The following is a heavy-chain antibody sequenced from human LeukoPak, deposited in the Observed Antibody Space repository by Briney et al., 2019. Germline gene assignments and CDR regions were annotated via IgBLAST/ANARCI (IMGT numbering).Heavy chain of an antibody. CDR2: IYYSGST. Sequence: PSETPSLTCTVSGGSISSYYWSWIRQPPGKGLEWIGYIYYSGSTNYNPFLKSRVTISVDTSKNQFSLKLSSVTAADTAVYYCARGGSYYYGSGSASSFDYWGQGTLVTVSS. CDR1: GGSISSYY. D-gene: IGHD3-10*01. V-gene: IGHV4-59*01. CDR3: ARGGSYYYGSGSASSFDY. J-gene: IGHJ4*02.